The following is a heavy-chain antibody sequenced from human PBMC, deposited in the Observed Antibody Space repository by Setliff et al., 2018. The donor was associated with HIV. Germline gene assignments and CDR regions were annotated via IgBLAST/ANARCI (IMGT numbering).Heavy chain of an antibody. CDR3: ARRRGQKATGWYYFDF. CDR1: GGPISSSTYF. J-gene: IGHJ4*02. D-gene: IGHD6-19*01. Sequence: SETLSLTCSVSGGPISSSTYFWDWVRQPPGKGLEWIGSIYYSGNTYYNPSLKSRVTISVDTSKRQFSLKLSSVTAGDSALYYCARRRGQKATGWYYFDFWGQGALVTVSS. V-gene: IGHV4-39*01. CDR2: IYYSGNT.